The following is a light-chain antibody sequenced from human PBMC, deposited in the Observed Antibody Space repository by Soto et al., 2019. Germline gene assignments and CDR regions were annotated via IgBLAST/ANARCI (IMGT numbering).Light chain of an antibody. CDR2: GAS. CDR1: QSVSSSY. Sequence: EIVLTPSPGTLSLSPGERATLYCRASQSVSSSYLAWYQQKPGQAPRLLIYGASSRATGIPDRFSGSGSGTDFTLTISRLEPEDFAVYYCQQYGSSPTWTFGQGTKVDI. V-gene: IGKV3-20*01. J-gene: IGKJ1*01. CDR3: QQYGSSPTWT.